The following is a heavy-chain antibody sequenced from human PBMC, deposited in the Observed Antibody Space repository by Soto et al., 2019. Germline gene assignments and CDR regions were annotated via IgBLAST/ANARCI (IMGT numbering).Heavy chain of an antibody. V-gene: IGHV3-23*01. CDR3: ANVGY. D-gene: IGHD4-17*01. CDR1: GFTFITYD. Sequence: PWGSLRLSCAASGFTFITYDMSCVRQAPWKGLEWVSGISGSGGSTNYADSVKGRFTISRDNPKNTLYLQMNSLRAEGTAVYYCANVGYWGQGTQVTVSS. CDR2: ISGSGGST. J-gene: IGHJ4*02.